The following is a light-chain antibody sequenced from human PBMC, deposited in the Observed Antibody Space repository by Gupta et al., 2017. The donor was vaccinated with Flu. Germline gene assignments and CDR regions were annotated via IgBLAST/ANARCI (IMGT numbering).Light chain of an antibody. CDR1: GSNIGSYT. J-gene: IGLJ1*01. Sequence: QSVLTQPPSASETPGQRITISCSGSGSNIGSYTVNWYQQFPGTAPKLLIYSNSQRRSGVPARFSGSKSGTSGTLAISGLQAEDEADYYCAAWDDTRRAYVFGRGTKVTVL. V-gene: IGLV1-44*01. CDR3: AAWDDTRRAYV. CDR2: SNS.